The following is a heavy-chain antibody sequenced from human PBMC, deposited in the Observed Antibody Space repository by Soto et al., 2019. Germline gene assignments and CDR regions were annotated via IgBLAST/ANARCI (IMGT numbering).Heavy chain of an antibody. V-gene: IGHV4-59*01. J-gene: IGHJ4*02. D-gene: IGHD3-22*01. Sequence: SETLSLTCTVSGGSISSDYWSWIRQPPGKGLEWIGYIYYSGSTNYNPSLKSRVTISVDTSKNQFSLKLSSVTAADTAVYYCARWIDYYDSSRYPSFDYWGQGTLVTVSS. CDR2: IYYSGST. CDR1: GGSISSDY. CDR3: ARWIDYYDSSRYPSFDY.